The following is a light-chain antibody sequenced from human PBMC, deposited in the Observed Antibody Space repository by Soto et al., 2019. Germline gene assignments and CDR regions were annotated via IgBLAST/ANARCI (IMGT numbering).Light chain of an antibody. J-gene: IGKJ1*01. CDR3: QLYGPSTT. Sequence: EIVLTQSPGTLSLSPGERATLSCRASQSLSRNYLAWYQQKPGQAPRLLIYGASRSATAIPDRFSGSGSGTDFTLTISRLDPEDCAVYYCQLYGPSTTFGQGTKVEIK. CDR2: GAS. V-gene: IGKV3-20*01. CDR1: QSLSRNY.